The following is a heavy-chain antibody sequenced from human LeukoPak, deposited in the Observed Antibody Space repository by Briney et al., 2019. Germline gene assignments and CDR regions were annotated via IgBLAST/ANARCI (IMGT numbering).Heavy chain of an antibody. CDR1: GGSFSGYY. Sequence: PSETPSLTCAVYGGSFSGYYWSWIRQRPGKGREWFGEINHSGSTNYNPPLKSRVTISVDTSKNQFSLKLSSVTAADTAVYYCARVPRGYCSSTSCRGDYWGQGTLVTVSS. J-gene: IGHJ4*02. D-gene: IGHD2-2*01. CDR2: INHSGST. CDR3: ARVPRGYCSSTSCRGDY. V-gene: IGHV4-34*01.